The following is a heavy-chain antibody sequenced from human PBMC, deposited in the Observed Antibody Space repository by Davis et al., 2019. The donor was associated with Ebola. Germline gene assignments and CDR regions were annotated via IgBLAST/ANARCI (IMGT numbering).Heavy chain of an antibody. D-gene: IGHD2-21*01. Sequence: SLKIPCAASGFTFSSYGMPWVRQAPGKGLEWVAVISYDGSNKYYADSVKGRFTISRDNSKNTLYLQMNSLRAEDTAVYYCARFEGDYDYWGKGTLVTVSS. CDR2: ISYDGSNK. CDR1: GFTFSSYG. J-gene: IGHJ4*02. CDR3: ARFEGDYDY. V-gene: IGHV3-30*03.